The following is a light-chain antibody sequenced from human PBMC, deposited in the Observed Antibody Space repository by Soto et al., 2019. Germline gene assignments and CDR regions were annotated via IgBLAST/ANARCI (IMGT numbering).Light chain of an antibody. CDR2: DAS. CDR1: QSISNH. V-gene: IGKV1-9*01. J-gene: IGKJ4*01. CDR3: QQVNVYPST. Sequence: DIQMTQSPSSLSASVEDRVIITCRASQSISNHLGWYQQKPGKAPNLLIYDASTLHSGVPSRFSGGGSGTDFTLTISSLQPEDFATYYCQQVNVYPSTFGGGTKVDIK.